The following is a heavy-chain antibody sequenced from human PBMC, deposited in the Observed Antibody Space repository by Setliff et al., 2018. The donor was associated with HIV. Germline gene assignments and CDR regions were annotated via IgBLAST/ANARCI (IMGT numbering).Heavy chain of an antibody. V-gene: IGHV1-69*13. CDR1: GGTFSSYA. CDR2: IIPIFGTA. J-gene: IGHJ5*02. CDR3: GVGPEKIYYYWFDP. Sequence: SVKVSCKASGGTFSSYAISWVRQAPGQGLEWMGGIIPIFGTANYAQKFQGRVTITADESTSTAYMELSSLRSEDTAVYYCGVGPEKIYYYWFDPWGQGTLVTVSS. D-gene: IGHD1-26*01.